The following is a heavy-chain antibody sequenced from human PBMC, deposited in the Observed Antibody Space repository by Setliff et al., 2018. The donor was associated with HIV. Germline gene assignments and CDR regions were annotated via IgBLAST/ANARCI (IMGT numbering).Heavy chain of an antibody. D-gene: IGHD6-13*01. CDR2: IYHSGST. J-gene: IGHJ4*02. Sequence: SETLSLTCAVYGESLSDYYWSWIRQPPGKGLEWIGSIYHSGSTYDSPSLKSRVTISVDTSKNQFSLKLSSVTAADTAIYYCARTYSSNWYIDYWGQGTLVTVSS. CDR1: GESLSDYY. V-gene: IGHV4-38-2*01. CDR3: ARTYSSNWYIDY.